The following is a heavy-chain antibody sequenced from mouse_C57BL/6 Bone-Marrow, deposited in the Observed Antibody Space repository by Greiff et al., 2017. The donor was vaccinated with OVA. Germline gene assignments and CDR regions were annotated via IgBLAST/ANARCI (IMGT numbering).Heavy chain of an antibody. CDR3: AREGHYGNYLDY. V-gene: IGHV1-18*01. CDR2: INPNNGGT. D-gene: IGHD2-1*01. CDR1: GYTFTDYN. Sequence: EVKLMESGPELVKPGASVKIPCKASGYTFTDYNMDWVKQSHGKSLEWIGDINPNNGGTIYNQKFKGKATLTVDKSSSTAYMELRSLTSEDTAVYYCAREGHYGNYLDYWGQGTTLTVSS. J-gene: IGHJ2*01.